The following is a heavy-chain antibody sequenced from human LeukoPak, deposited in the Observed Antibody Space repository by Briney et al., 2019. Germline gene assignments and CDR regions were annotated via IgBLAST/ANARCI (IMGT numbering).Heavy chain of an antibody. CDR3: ARPWSGDAFDI. CDR2: ISYDGSNK. Sequence: GGSLRLSCAASGFTFSSYGMHWVRQAPGKGLEWVAVISYDGSNKYYADSVKGRFTISRDNSKDTLYLQMNSLRAEDTAVYYCARPWSGDAFDIWGQGTMVTVSS. CDR1: GFTFSSYG. D-gene: IGHD3-3*01. J-gene: IGHJ3*02. V-gene: IGHV3-30*03.